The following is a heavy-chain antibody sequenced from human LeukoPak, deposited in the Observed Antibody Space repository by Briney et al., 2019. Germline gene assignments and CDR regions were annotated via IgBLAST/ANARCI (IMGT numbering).Heavy chain of an antibody. Sequence: GASVKVSCKASGYTFTGYYMHWVRQAPGQGLEWMGRINPNSGGTNYAQKFQGRVTMTRDTSISTAYMELSRLRSDDTAVYYCARAPISAAKAYNWFDPWGQGTLVTVSS. V-gene: IGHV1-2*06. CDR2: INPNSGGT. CDR3: ARAPISAAKAYNWFDP. CDR1: GYTFTGYY. D-gene: IGHD2-2*01. J-gene: IGHJ5*02.